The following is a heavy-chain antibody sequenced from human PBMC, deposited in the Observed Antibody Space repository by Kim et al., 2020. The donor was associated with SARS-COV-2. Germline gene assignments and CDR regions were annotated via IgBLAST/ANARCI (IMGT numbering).Heavy chain of an antibody. CDR3: ERDLAYYDILTGYSYYFDY. V-gene: IGHV3-21*01. Sequence: GGSLRLSCAASGFTFSSYSMNWVRQAPGKGLEWVSSISSSSSYIYYADSVKGRFTISRDNAKNSLYLQMNSLRAEDTAVYYCERDLAYYDILTGYSYYFDYWGQGTLVTVSS. D-gene: IGHD3-9*01. CDR2: ISSSSSYI. CDR1: GFTFSSYS. J-gene: IGHJ4*02.